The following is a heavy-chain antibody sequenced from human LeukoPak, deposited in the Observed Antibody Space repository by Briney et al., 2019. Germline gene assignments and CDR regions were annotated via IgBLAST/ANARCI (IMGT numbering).Heavy chain of an antibody. V-gene: IGHV3-23*01. CDR1: GFTFSSYA. CDR3: AKDRGGDYYFYMDV. Sequence: GGSLRLSCAASGFTFSSYAMTWVRQAPGKGLEWVSGISTTGGSTYYTDSVKGRFATSRDNSKNTLYLLTSSLRADDTAVYYCAKDRGGDYYFYMDVWGKGTTVTVSS. CDR2: ISTTGGST. J-gene: IGHJ6*03. D-gene: IGHD3-10*01.